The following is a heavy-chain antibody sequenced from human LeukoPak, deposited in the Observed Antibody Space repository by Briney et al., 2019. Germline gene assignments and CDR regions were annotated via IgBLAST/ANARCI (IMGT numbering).Heavy chain of an antibody. Sequence: ASVRVSCKASGGTFSSYAISWVRQAPGQGLEWMGGIIPIFGTANYAQKFQGRVTITADKSTSTAYMELSSLRSEDTAVYYCARVGYSYGYHAYFDYWGQGTLVTVSS. CDR3: ARVGYSYGYHAYFDY. CDR2: IIPIFGTA. V-gene: IGHV1-69*06. D-gene: IGHD5-18*01. J-gene: IGHJ4*02. CDR1: GGTFSSYA.